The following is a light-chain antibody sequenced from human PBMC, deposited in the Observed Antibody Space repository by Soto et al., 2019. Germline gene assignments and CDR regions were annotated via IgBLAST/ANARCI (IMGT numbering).Light chain of an antibody. CDR2: KDS. CDR3: QSDDSSGSWGV. V-gene: IGLV3-25*02. J-gene: IGLJ3*02. Sequence: SSELTQPLSVSVSPGQTARITCSGDALPKQYAYWYQQKPGQAPVVVIYKDSERPSGIPERFSGSSSGTTVTLTISGVQAEDEADYYCQSDDSSGSWGVFGGGTKLTVL. CDR1: ALPKQY.